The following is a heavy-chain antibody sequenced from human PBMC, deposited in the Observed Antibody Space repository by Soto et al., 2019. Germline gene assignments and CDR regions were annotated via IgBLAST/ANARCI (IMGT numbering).Heavy chain of an antibody. CDR3: ARGVVVVVVAASLDPRTLYYFDY. CDR1: GGSLSSSSYY. Sequence: SETLSLTCTVSGGSLSSSSYYWSWIRQPPGKGLEWIGYIYYSGSTNYNPSLKSRVTISVDTSKNQFSLKLSSVTAADTAVYYCARGVVVVVVAASLDPRTLYYFDYWGQGTLVTVSS. CDR2: IYYSGST. V-gene: IGHV4-61*01. J-gene: IGHJ4*02. D-gene: IGHD2-15*01.